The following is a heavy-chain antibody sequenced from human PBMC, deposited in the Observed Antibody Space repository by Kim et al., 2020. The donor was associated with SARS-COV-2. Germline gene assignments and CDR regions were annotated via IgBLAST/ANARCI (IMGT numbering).Heavy chain of an antibody. Sequence: GGSLRLSCAASGFTFGDYAMHWVRQAPGKGLEWVSGISWNSGSIGYADSVKGRFTISRDNAKNSLYLQMNSLRAEDTALYYCAKGITWWLDYGMDVWGQGTTVTVSS. CDR1: GFTFGDYA. V-gene: IGHV3-9*01. J-gene: IGHJ6*02. CDR2: ISWNSGSI. D-gene: IGHD2-15*01. CDR3: AKGITWWLDYGMDV.